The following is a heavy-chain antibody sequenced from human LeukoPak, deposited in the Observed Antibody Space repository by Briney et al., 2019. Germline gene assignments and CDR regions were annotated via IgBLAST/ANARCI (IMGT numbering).Heavy chain of an antibody. CDR3: ARGHYGGPTGGNWFDP. Sequence: ASVKVSCKVSGYTLTELSMHWVRQAPGKGLEWMGGFDPEDGETIYAQKFQGRVTMTEDTSTDTAYMELSSLRSEDTAVYYCARGHYGGPTGGNWFDPWGQGTLVTVSS. CDR1: GYTLTELS. D-gene: IGHD4-23*01. CDR2: FDPEDGET. V-gene: IGHV1-24*01. J-gene: IGHJ5*02.